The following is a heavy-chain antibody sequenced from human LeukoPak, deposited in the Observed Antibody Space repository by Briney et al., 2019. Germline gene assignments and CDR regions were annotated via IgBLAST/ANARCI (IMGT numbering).Heavy chain of an antibody. CDR3: AKDGSGMAAVAGFDY. Sequence: GGSLRLSCAASGFTFSSYGMHWVRQAPGKGLEWVAFIRYDGSNKYYADSVKGRFTISRDNSKNTLYLQMNSLRAEDTAVYYCAKDGSGMAAVAGFDYWGQGTPVTVSS. D-gene: IGHD6-19*01. CDR1: GFTFSSYG. CDR2: IRYDGSNK. J-gene: IGHJ4*02. V-gene: IGHV3-30*02.